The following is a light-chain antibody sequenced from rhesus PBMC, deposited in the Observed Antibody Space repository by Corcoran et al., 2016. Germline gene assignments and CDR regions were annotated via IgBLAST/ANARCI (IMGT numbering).Light chain of an antibody. CDR3: QKYNDWPYS. CDR2: YTS. CDR1: PSVGST. V-gene: IGKV3-42*02. Sequence: ETVMMQSPATLSLSPGERATLSCRASPSVGSTLAWYQQKPGQAPRLLVYYTSSTATGIPDRFSGSGSGIWFTLTISSLEPEYVGVYYCQKYNDWPYSFGQGTKVEIK. J-gene: IGKJ2*01.